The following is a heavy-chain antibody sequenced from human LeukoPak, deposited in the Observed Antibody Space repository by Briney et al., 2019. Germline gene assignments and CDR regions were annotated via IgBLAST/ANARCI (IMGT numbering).Heavy chain of an antibody. V-gene: IGHV1-2*02. J-gene: IGHJ4*02. D-gene: IGHD3-10*01. Sequence: ASVKVSCKASGYTFTGYYMHWVRQAPGQGLEWMGWINPNSGGTNYAQKFQGRVTMTRDTSISTAYMELSRLRSDGTAVYYCARDPLPRRRLGTRDYWGQGTLVTVPS. CDR3: ARDPLPRRRLGTRDY. CDR1: GYTFTGYY. CDR2: INPNSGGT.